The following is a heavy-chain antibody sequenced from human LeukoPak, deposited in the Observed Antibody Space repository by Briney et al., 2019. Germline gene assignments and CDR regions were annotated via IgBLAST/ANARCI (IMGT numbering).Heavy chain of an antibody. D-gene: IGHD6-13*01. CDR3: AKAVAAAPRGGYFDY. J-gene: IGHJ4*02. CDR2: ISGSGGST. Sequence: ETGGSLRLSCAASGFTFSSYAMIWVRQAPGKGLEWVSAISGSGGSTYYADSVKGRFTISRDNSKNTLYLQMNSLRAEDTAVYYCAKAVAAAPRGGYFDYWGQGTLVTVSS. CDR1: GFTFSSYA. V-gene: IGHV3-23*01.